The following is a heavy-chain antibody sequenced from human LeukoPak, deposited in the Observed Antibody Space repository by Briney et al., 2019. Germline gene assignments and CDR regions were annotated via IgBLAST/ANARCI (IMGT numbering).Heavy chain of an antibody. J-gene: IGHJ4*02. D-gene: IGHD3-22*01. CDR3: ARDPYYYDSSGYSSGSFDY. V-gene: IGHV3-30*07. Sequence: GGSLRLSCSASGLTFSTYAMHWLRQAPGKGLEWVAVTSHDGSKKNYADSVKGRFTISRDNSKNTLYLQMNSLRAEDTAVYYCARDPYYYDSSGYSSGSFDYWGQGTLVTVSS. CDR2: TSHDGSKK. CDR1: GLTFSTYA.